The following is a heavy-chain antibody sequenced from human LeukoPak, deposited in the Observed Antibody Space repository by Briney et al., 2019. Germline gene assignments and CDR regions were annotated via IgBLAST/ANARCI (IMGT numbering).Heavy chain of an antibody. CDR1: GGSFSGYY. J-gene: IGHJ5*02. CDR3: ARARFARYFGS. D-gene: IGHD3-9*01. V-gene: IGHV4-34*01. CDR2: INHSGST. Sequence: SETLSLTCAVYGGSFSGYYWSWIRQPPGKGLEWIGEINHSGSTNYNPSLKSRVTISVDTSKNQFSLKLSSVTAADTAVYYCARARFARYFGSWGQGTLATVSS.